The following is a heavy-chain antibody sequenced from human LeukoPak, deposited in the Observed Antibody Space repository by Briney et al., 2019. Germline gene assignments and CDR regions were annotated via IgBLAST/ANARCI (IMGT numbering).Heavy chain of an antibody. Sequence: PGGSLRLSCAASGFTFSSYGMHWVRQAPGKGLEWVTFIRYDGSNKYYADSLKDRITISRDNPKNTLYLQMNSLRPEDTAVYYYAKDIVHGRTIGLVYDAFDIWGQGTMVTVSS. V-gene: IGHV3-30*02. CDR2: IRYDGSNK. CDR1: GFTFSSYG. J-gene: IGHJ3*02. D-gene: IGHD3/OR15-3a*01. CDR3: AKDIVHGRTIGLVYDAFDI.